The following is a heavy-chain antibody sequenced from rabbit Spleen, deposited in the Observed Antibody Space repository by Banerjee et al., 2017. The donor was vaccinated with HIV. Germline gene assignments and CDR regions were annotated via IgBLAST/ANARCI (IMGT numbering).Heavy chain of an antibody. CDR3: ARNYVNAFDP. J-gene: IGHJ2*01. D-gene: IGHD1-1*01. CDR1: VFTFSSNW. CDR2: IDTNDGDT. V-gene: IGHV1S45*01. Sequence: LEESGGGLAKPGGTMTLTCTAYVFTFSSNWICWVRQAPGKGLEWIACIDTNDGDTDYANWPKGRFTISKTSSTTVTLQMTSLTAADTATYFCARNYVNAFDPWGPGTLVT.